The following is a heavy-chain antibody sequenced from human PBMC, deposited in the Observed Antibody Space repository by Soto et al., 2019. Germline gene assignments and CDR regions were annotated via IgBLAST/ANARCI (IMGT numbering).Heavy chain of an antibody. V-gene: IGHV3-48*01. D-gene: IGHD5-18*01. CDR3: ARDYSSYGPVLY. J-gene: IGHJ4*02. CDR1: GFTSSRYS. CDR2: ISSSSSTI. Sequence: PRGSCRLPNAASGFTSSRYSMNWVRQALGKGLEWVSYISSSSSTIYYADSVKGRFTISRDNAKNSLYLQMNSLRAEDTAVYYCARDYSSYGPVLYSCQGTLFS.